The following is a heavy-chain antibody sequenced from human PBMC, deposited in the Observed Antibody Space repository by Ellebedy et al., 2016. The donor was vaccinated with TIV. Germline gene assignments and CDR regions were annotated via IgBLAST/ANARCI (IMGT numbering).Heavy chain of an antibody. CDR3: TRGFYEKFDP. J-gene: IGHJ5*02. Sequence: ASVKVSCKASGYTFTKYGISWVRQAPGQGLEWMGWISGYNGETNYAQKFQGRVTMTIDTSTSTVYMELRSLSFDDTAVYYCTRGFYEKFDPWGQGTLVTVS. CDR1: GYTFTKYG. D-gene: IGHD5/OR15-5a*01. V-gene: IGHV1-18*04. CDR2: ISGYNGET.